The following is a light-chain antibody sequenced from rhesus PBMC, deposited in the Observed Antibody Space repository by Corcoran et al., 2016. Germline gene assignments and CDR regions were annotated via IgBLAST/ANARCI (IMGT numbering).Light chain of an antibody. J-gene: IGKJ1*01. CDR3: QQHNSYPRP. CDR1: QGISSW. V-gene: IGKV1-33*02. CDR2: AAS. Sequence: DIQMTQSPSSLSASVGDRVTITCQASQGISSWLAWYQQKPGNAPKLLIYAASSLQSGVPSRFSGSGAGTDFTLTISRLHPGDFATYYCQQHNSYPRPFGQGTKVEIK.